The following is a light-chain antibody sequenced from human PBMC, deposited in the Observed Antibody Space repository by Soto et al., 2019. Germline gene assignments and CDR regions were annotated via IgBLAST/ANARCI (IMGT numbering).Light chain of an antibody. CDR2: AAS. CDR1: QGISSY. Sequence: ATRMTQTRSSFSASTWDRVTITFRASQGISSYLAWYQQKPGKAPKLLIYAASTLQSGVPSRFSGSGSGTDFTLTISCLQSEDFATYFCQQYNTYSTFGQGTRLEN. CDR3: QQYNTYST. V-gene: IGKV1-8*01. J-gene: IGKJ5*01.